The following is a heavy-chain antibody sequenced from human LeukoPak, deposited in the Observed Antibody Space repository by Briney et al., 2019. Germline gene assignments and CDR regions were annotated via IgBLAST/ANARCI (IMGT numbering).Heavy chain of an antibody. J-gene: IGHJ5*02. CDR2: IYYSGST. V-gene: IGHV4-31*03. CDR3: ARDSGDWFDP. CDR1: GGSITSGGYY. Sequence: SETLSLTCTDSGGSITSGGYYCSWIRQHPGKGLEWIGYIYYSGSTYYNPSLKSRVTISVDTSKNQYSLKLTSVTAADTAVYYCARDSGDWFDPWGQGTLVTVSS.